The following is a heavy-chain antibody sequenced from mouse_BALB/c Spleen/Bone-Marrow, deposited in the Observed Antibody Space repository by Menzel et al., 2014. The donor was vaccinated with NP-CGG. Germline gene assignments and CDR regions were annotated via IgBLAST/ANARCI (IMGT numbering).Heavy chain of an antibody. CDR3: ARDDYYAMDY. CDR1: GFTFTDYY. V-gene: IGHV7-3*02. Sequence: EVKLMESGGGLVQPGGSLILSCATSGFTFTDYYMSWVRRPPGKALEWLGFIRNKANGYTTEYSASVKGRFTISRDNSQSILYLQMNTLRAEDSATYYCARDDYYAMDYWGQGTSVTVSS. J-gene: IGHJ4*01. CDR2: IRNKANGYTT.